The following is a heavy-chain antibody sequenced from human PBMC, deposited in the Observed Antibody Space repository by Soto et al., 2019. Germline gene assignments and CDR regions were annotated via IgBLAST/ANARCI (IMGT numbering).Heavy chain of an antibody. CDR3: ARGPMVRGGRYNWFDP. D-gene: IGHD3-10*01. CDR2: SSAYNGNT. V-gene: IGHV1-18*04. J-gene: IGHJ5*02. CDR1: GYTFTSYG. Sequence: ASVKVYCKAAGYTFTSYGSSWVRQAHGQGVEWMGWSSAYNGNTNYAQKYQGRVTMTTDTSASTAYMELSSLRSEDTAVYYCARGPMVRGGRYNWFDPWGQGTLVTVFS.